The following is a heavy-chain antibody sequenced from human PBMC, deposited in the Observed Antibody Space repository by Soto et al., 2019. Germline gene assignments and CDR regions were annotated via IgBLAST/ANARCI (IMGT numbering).Heavy chain of an antibody. D-gene: IGHD2-8*01. CDR1: GDSLRSSYHY. V-gene: IGHV4-39*01. CDR3: LRVEMYAGEFTPKFDR. CDR2: IYYTGNT. Sequence: PXGTLALTCTVSGDSLRSSYHYGGWIRQLPGKGLEWIGSIYYTGNTYYNPSLKSRVSISVDMATNEISLRLRAESVADTAVYYCLRVEMYAGEFTPKFDRWGQGALVTVSS. J-gene: IGHJ5*02.